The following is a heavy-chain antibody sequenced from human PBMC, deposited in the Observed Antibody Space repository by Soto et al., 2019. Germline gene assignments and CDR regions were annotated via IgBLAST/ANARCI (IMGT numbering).Heavy chain of an antibody. D-gene: IGHD3-22*01. CDR2: KYYSGTT. V-gene: IGHV4-39*01. J-gene: IGHJ1*01. Sequence: PSETLSLTCTVSGGSISSGSYYWGWIRQPPGKGLEWIGSKYYSGTTYYNPSLKSRVTISVDTSKNQFALNLSSVTAADTAVYYCARARGGYYYDGSGYASWGQGTLVTVSS. CDR1: GGSISSGSYY. CDR3: ARARGGYYYDGSGYAS.